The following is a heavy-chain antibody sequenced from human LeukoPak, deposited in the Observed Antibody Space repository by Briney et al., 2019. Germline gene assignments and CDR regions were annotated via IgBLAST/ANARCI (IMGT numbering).Heavy chain of an antibody. V-gene: IGHV3-48*01. CDR3: AKENGRKGPFDP. Sequence: GGSLRLSCAGSGFTFSSYSMTWVRQAPGKGLEWVSYITFTSSTIHYADSVKGRFTISRDNAKSSLYLQMNSLRAEDTAVYYCAKENGRKGPFDPWGQGTLVTVSS. CDR1: GFTFSSYS. D-gene: IGHD1-26*01. J-gene: IGHJ5*02. CDR2: ITFTSSTI.